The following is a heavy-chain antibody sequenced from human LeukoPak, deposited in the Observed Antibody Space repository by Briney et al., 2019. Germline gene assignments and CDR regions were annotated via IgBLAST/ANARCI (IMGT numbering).Heavy chain of an antibody. CDR3: ARDRGTWFGEYYYYYMDV. CDR1: GFTFSSYG. J-gene: IGHJ6*03. CDR2: ISGSGGST. Sequence: PGGSLRLSCAASGFTFSSYGLSWVRQAPGKGLEWVSGISGSGGSTNYADSVKGRFTISRDNSKNTLYLQMNSLRAEDTAVYYCARDRGTWFGEYYYYYMDVWGKGTTVTISS. D-gene: IGHD3-10*01. V-gene: IGHV3-23*01.